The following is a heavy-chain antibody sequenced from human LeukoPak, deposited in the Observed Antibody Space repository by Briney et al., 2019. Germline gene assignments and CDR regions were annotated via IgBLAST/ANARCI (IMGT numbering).Heavy chain of an antibody. CDR1: GFTFSSYG. D-gene: IGHD6-19*01. Sequence: GGSLRLSCAASGFTFSSYGMHWVRQAPGKGLEWVAVIWYDGSNKYYADSVKGRFTISRDNSKNTLYLQMNSLRSEDTAVYYCARDDSSVGVAGTGGFDYWGQGTLVTVSS. J-gene: IGHJ4*02. V-gene: IGHV3-33*01. CDR2: IWYDGSNK. CDR3: ARDDSSVGVAGTGGFDY.